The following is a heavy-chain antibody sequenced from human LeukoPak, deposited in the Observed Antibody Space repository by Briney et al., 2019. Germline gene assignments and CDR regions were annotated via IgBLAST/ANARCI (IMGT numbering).Heavy chain of an antibody. CDR3: ASLTVSGGHYFDY. CDR1: GGSISSGDYY. Sequence: SETLSLTCTVSGGSISSGDYYWRWIRQPPGKGLEWIGYIYYSGSTYYNPSHKSRVTISVDTSKNQFSLRLSSVTAADTAVYYCASLTVSGGHYFDYWGQGTLVTVSS. V-gene: IGHV4-30-4*08. D-gene: IGHD4-11*01. J-gene: IGHJ4*02. CDR2: IYYSGST.